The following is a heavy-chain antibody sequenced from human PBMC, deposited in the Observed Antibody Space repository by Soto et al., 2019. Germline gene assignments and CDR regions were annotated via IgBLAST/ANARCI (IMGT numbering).Heavy chain of an antibody. J-gene: IGHJ4*02. D-gene: IGHD1-1*01. Sequence: EVQLLESGGGLVQPGGSLRLSCAASGFTFSSYAMSWVRQAPGKGLEWVSAISGSGGSTYYADSVKGRFTISRDNSKNAVSANEQPESRGHGRIYCAKSWKAALDYWGQGTLVTVSS. CDR1: GFTFSSYA. V-gene: IGHV3-23*01. CDR3: AKSWKAALDY. CDR2: ISGSGGST.